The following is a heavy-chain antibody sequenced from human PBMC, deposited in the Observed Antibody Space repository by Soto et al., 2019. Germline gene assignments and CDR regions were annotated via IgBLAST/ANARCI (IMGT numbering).Heavy chain of an antibody. CDR3: ARGPPYGSSSWFDP. V-gene: IGHV3-66*01. J-gene: IGHJ5*02. Sequence: EVQLVESGGGLVQPGGSLRLSCAASGFTVSSNYMSWVRQAPGKGLEWVSVIYSGGSTYYADSVKGRFTISRDNSKNTLYLQMNSLRAEDTAVYYCARGPPYGSSSWFDPWGQGTLVTVSS. CDR1: GFTVSSNY. D-gene: IGHD6-6*01. CDR2: IYSGGST.